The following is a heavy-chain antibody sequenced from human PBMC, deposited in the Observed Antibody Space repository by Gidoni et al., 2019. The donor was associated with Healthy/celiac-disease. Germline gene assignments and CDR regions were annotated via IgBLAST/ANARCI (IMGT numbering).Heavy chain of an antibody. CDR3: AKGGSSTSCYAAH. J-gene: IGHJ1*01. Sequence: EVQLLESGGGLVQPGGSLRLSCPASGFTFSSYAMSWVRPGPGKGLEGVSAISGSGGSTYYADSVKGRFTISRDNSKNTLYLQMNSLRAEDTAVYYCAKGGSSTSCYAAHWGQGTLVTVSS. CDR2: ISGSGGST. D-gene: IGHD2-2*01. CDR1: GFTFSSYA. V-gene: IGHV3-23*01.